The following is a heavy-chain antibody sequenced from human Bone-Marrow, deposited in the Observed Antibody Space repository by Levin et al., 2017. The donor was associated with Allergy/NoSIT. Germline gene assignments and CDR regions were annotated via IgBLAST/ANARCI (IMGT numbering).Heavy chain of an antibody. D-gene: IGHD6-13*01. V-gene: IGHV4-4*02. CDR3: ARTGILEQQLVRIYYYYGMDV. CDR1: GGSISSSNW. Sequence: PSETLSLTCAVSGGSISSSNWWSWVRQPPGKGLEWIGEIYHSGSTNYNPSLKSRVTISVDKSKNQFSLKLSSVTAADTAVYYCARTGILEQQLVRIYYYYGMDVWGQGTTVTVSS. J-gene: IGHJ6*02. CDR2: IYHSGST.